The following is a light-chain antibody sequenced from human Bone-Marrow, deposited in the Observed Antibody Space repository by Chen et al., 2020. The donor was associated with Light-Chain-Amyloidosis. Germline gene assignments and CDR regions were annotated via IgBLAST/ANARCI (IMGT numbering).Light chain of an antibody. CDR3: QHRINWPHHT. J-gene: IGKJ2*01. V-gene: IGKV3-11*01. CDR1: QSLGSA. CDR2: DAS. Sequence: EIILTQFPATRSLSPGERATLSCRASQSLGSALAWYQQKPGQAPLPLIFDASKRAAGIPARFSCGRSGTDFTLTIDNLQPEDFASYYCQHRINWPHHTFGPGTKLEIK.